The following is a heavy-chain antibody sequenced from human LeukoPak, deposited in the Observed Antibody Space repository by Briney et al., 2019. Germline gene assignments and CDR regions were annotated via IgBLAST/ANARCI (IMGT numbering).Heavy chain of an antibody. CDR3: AKSMVRGVSLDY. V-gene: IGHV3-23*05. J-gene: IGHJ4*02. D-gene: IGHD3-10*01. CDR2: ISTSSRT. CDR1: GFTFSSYA. Sequence: GGSLRLSCVASGFTFSSYAMSWVRQAPGKGLEWVSLISTSSRTHYADSMKGRFTISRDNSKNTLYLQMNSLRAEDTAVYYCAKSMVRGVSLDYWGQGTLVTVSS.